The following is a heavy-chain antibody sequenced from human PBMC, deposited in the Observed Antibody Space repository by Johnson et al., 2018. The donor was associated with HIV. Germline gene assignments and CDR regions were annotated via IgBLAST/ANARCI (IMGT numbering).Heavy chain of an antibody. V-gene: IGHV3-66*01. CDR1: GLTVRSNY. J-gene: IGHJ3*02. CDR2: IYSGTNS. D-gene: IGHD2-15*01. Sequence: VQLVESGGGLVQPGGSLRLSCVASGLTVRSNYMSCVRQAPGVRLERVSVIYSGTNSYYADSVNGRITLSRDNSTNTLYLQMNTLRAEDTAVYYCAKDRPLYVLHLFGAFDIWGQGTMVTVSS. CDR3: AKDRPLYVLHLFGAFDI.